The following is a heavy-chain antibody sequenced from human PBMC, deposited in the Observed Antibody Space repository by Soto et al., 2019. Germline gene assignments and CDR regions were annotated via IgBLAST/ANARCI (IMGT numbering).Heavy chain of an antibody. CDR1: GGSISSYY. CDR2: IYYSGST. CDR3: ARSDYDSSGYYFDY. Sequence: TSETLSLTCTVSGGSISSYYWSWIRQPPGKGLEWIGYIYYSGSTNYNPSLKSRVTISVDTSKNQFSLKLSSVTAADTAVYYCARSDYDSSGYYFDYWGQGTLVTVSS. V-gene: IGHV4-59*01. D-gene: IGHD3-22*01. J-gene: IGHJ4*02.